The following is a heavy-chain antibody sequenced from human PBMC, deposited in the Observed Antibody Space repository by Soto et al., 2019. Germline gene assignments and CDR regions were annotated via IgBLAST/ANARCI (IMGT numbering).Heavy chain of an antibody. CDR3: FVRPHGDYFAN. CDR2: IYSGGST. D-gene: IGHD3-10*02. Sequence: EVQVVESGGGLVQPGGSLRLSCAASGFTVSSNYMNWVRQAPGKGLEWVSVIYSGGSTYYADSVKDRFTISRDNSKNTLYLQMNSLRAEDAAVYYCFVRPHGDYFANWGQGTLVTVSS. V-gene: IGHV3-66*01. CDR1: GFTVSSNY. J-gene: IGHJ4*02.